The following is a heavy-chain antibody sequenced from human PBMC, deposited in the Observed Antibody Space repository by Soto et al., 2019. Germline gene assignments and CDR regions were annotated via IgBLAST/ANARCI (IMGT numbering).Heavy chain of an antibody. CDR1: GGSISTYY. CDR2: IYASGAT. CDR3: ARSHSFDGSIYHYYFDF. D-gene: IGHD3-10*01. V-gene: IGHV4-59*01. J-gene: IGHJ4*02. Sequence: SETLSLTCTVSGGSISTYYWSWIRQPPGGTLEWIGYIYASGATTYNPSLESRVTMSVDMPNNEFSLELTSLTAADTAVYYCARSHSFDGSIYHYYFDFWGQGTMVTVYS.